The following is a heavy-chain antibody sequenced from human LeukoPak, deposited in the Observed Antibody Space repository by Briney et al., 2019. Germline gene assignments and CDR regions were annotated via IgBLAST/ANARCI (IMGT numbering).Heavy chain of an antibody. CDR3: ARGSSGWSFDY. J-gene: IGHJ4*02. CDR2: ISVYNGNT. CDR1: GYTFTGYY. D-gene: IGHD6-13*01. Sequence: ASVKVSCKASGYTFTGYYMHWVRQAPGQGLEWMGWISVYNGNTNYAQKLQGRVTMTTDTSTSTAYMELRSLRSDDTALYYCARGSSGWSFDYWGQGTLVTVSS. V-gene: IGHV1-18*04.